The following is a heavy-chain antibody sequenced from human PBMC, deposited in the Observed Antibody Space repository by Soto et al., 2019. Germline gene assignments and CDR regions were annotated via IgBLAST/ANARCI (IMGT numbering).Heavy chain of an antibody. CDR1: GFTFSNAW. CDR2: IKSKTDGGTT. V-gene: IGHV3-15*07. J-gene: IGHJ3*02. CDR3: TTLALIVGDLDI. Sequence: EVQLVESGGGLVKPGGSLRLSCAASGFTFSNAWMNWVRQAPGKGLEWVGRIKSKTDGGTTDYAAPVKGRFTISRDESKNTLYLQMNSLKTEDTAVYYCTTLALIVGDLDIWGQGTMVTVSS. D-gene: IGHD3-22*01.